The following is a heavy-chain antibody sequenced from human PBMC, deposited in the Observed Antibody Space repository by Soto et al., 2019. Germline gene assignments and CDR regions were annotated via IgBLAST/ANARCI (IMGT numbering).Heavy chain of an antibody. CDR2: ISWNGGYK. J-gene: IGHJ4*02. Sequence: EVQLVESGGGLVQPGRSLRLSCVASGFTFDDYVMHWVRQAPGRGLEWISGISWNGGYKGYAESVEGRFSISRDNARKSLYLQMDSLRVEDTALYYCTKAPRALNSYDFYAIDDWGQGTLVTVSS. CDR1: GFTFDDYV. V-gene: IGHV3-9*01. CDR3: TKAPRALNSYDFYAIDD. D-gene: IGHD2-21*01.